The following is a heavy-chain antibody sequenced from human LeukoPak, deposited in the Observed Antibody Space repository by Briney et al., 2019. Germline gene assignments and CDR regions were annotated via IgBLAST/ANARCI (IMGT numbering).Heavy chain of an antibody. D-gene: IGHD4-17*01. CDR3: ARGDYGDYFDY. CDR2: INTDGYTK. Sequence: GGSLRLSCAASGFTFSSYWMHWVRQTPGGGLVWVARINTDGYTKTYADSVKGRFTISRDNAKNQVYLQMSSLRVEDTAVYYCARGDYGDYFDYWGQGTLVTVSS. J-gene: IGHJ4*02. CDR1: GFTFSSYW. V-gene: IGHV3-74*01.